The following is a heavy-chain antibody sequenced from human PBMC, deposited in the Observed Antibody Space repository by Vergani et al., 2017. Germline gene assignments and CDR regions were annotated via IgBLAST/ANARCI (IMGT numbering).Heavy chain of an antibody. Sequence: QVQLQESGPGLVKPSETLSLTCTVSGGSISSYYWSWIRQPPGKGLEWIGYIYYSGSTNYNPSLKSRVTISVDTSKNQFSLKLSSVTAADTAVYYCERASPAAADAFDIWGQGTMVTVSS. CDR1: GGSISSYY. CDR3: ERASPAAADAFDI. V-gene: IGHV4-59*01. D-gene: IGHD6-13*01. J-gene: IGHJ3*02. CDR2: IYYSGST.